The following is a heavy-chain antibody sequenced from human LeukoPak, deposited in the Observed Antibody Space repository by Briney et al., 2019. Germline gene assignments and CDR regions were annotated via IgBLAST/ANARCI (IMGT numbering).Heavy chain of an antibody. Sequence: SETLSLTCAVYGGSFSGYYWSWIRQPPGKGLEWIGEINHSGSTNYNPSLKSRVTISVDTSKNQFSLKLSSVTAADTAVYYCASGGFGIHFDYWGQGTLVTGSS. CDR1: GGSFSGYY. J-gene: IGHJ4*02. CDR2: INHSGST. D-gene: IGHD3-16*01. CDR3: ASGGFGIHFDY. V-gene: IGHV4-34*01.